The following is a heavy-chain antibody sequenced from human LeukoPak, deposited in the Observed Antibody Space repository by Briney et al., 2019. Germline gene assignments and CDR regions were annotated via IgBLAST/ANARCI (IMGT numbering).Heavy chain of an antibody. CDR1: GGSFSGYY. D-gene: IGHD2-2*01. J-gene: IGHJ4*02. CDR2: INHSGST. Sequence: PSETLSLTCAVYGGSFSGYYWSGIRQPPGKGLEWIGEINHSGSTNYNPSLKSRVTISVDTSKNQFSLKLSSVTAADTAVYYCARGEGYCSSTSCHYPHRRLGYFDYWGQGTLVTVSS. CDR3: ARGEGYCSSTSCHYPHRRLGYFDY. V-gene: IGHV4-34*01.